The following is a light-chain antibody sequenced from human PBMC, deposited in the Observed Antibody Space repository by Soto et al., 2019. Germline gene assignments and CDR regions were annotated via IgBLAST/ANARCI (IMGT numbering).Light chain of an antibody. CDR2: GAS. Sequence: VLTQSPDTLSLSPGARATLSSRVRQRVPDGRLAWNQHKRSQAPSLVVSGASIRSTGMAERLCGSGFGTAISLIIARLEPEDLGVYVSQQYGAPPWKFGQGTIV. CDR1: QRVPDGR. J-gene: IGKJ1*01. V-gene: IGKV3-20*01. CDR3: QQYGAPPWK.